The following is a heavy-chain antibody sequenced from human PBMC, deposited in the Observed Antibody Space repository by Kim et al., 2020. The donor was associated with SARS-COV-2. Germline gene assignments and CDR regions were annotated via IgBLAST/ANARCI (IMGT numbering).Heavy chain of an antibody. CDR1: GFTFSTYA. D-gene: IGHD1-26*01. Sequence: GGSLRLSCAASGFTFSTYAMSWVRLAPGKGLEWISAISGSGGISTYYADSVKGRFTISRDNSKNTLYLQMNSLRAEDTAVYYCAKFLKSGNYGAVYHGVDVWGQGTTVTVSS. V-gene: IGHV3-23*01. CDR3: AKFLKSGNYGAVYHGVDV. J-gene: IGHJ6*02. CDR2: ISGSGGIST.